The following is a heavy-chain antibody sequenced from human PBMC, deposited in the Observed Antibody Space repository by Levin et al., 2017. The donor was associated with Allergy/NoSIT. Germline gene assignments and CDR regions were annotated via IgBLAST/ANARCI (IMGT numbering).Heavy chain of an antibody. CDR3: ARGAVGLVIMEV. CDR2: IYSGGST. CDR1: GFTVSSNY. D-gene: IGHD3-9*01. Sequence: GGSLRLSCAASGFTVSSNYMSWVRQAPGKGLEWVSVIYSGGSTYYADSVKGRFTISRDNSKNTLYLQMNSLRAEDTAVYYCARGAVGLVIMEVWGQGTLVTVSS. V-gene: IGHV3-66*01. J-gene: IGHJ4*02.